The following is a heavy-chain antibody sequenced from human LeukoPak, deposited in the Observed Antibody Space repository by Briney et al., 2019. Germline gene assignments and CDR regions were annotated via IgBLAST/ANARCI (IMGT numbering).Heavy chain of an antibody. J-gene: IGHJ4*02. V-gene: IGHV4-34*01. Sequence: PSETLSLTCAVYGGSFSGYYWSWIRQPPGKGLEWMGEINHSGSTNYNPSLKTRVTISVHQSKKQFYLKLSSVTAADTAVYYCARGPHGYCSSTSCLTHDYWGQGTLVTVSS. CDR2: INHSGST. CDR1: GGSFSGYY. D-gene: IGHD2-2*03. CDR3: ARGPHGYCSSTSCLTHDY.